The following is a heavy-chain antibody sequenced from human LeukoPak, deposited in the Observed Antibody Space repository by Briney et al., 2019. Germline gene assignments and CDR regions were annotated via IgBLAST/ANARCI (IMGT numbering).Heavy chain of an antibody. J-gene: IGHJ4*02. V-gene: IGHV3-21*01. CDR2: ISGNKNYI. CDR1: GFTFSSYS. D-gene: IGHD1-14*01. CDR3: ARGLYNRNY. Sequence: PGGSLRLSCAASGFTFSSYSMNWVRQAPGKGLEWVSSISGNKNYIYYADSVKGRFTISRDNAKNSLYLQMNSLRAEDTAVYYCARGLYNRNYWGQGTLVTVSS.